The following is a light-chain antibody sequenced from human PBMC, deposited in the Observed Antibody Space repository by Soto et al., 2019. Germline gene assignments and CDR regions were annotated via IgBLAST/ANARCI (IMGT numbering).Light chain of an antibody. J-gene: IGLJ2*01. CDR2: SNS. CDR3: STWDDSLNGLR. V-gene: IGLV1-44*01. CDR1: SSNIKTNG. Sequence: QSVLAQPPSASGTPGQTVTISCSGGSSNIKTNGVSWYQQVPGAAPNLLIYSNSQRPSGAPDRVSGSKSGTSASLAISGLQAEDEATYHYSTWDDSLNGLRFGGGTKVTVL.